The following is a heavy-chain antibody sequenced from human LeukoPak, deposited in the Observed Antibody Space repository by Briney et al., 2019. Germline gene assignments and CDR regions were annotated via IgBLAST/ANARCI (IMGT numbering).Heavy chain of an antibody. Sequence: ASVKVSCKASGGTFSSYAISWVRQAPGQGLEWMGRIIPIFGIANYAQKFQGRVTITADKSTSTAYMGLSSLRSEDTAVYYRARSTSFSSGYYPYYFDYWGQGTLVTVSS. CDR1: GGTFSSYA. CDR3: ARSTSFSSGYYPYYFDY. V-gene: IGHV1-69*04. D-gene: IGHD3-22*01. CDR2: IIPIFGIA. J-gene: IGHJ4*02.